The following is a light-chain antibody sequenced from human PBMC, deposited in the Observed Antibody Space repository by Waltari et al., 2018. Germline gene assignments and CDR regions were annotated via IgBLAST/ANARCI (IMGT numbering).Light chain of an antibody. CDR2: KTS. J-gene: IGKJ4*01. Sequence: DIQMTQSPSTLSASVGDRVIITCRASQNINTNLAWYQQKPGGAPKVRIHKTSKLESGVPSRFSGSRSGTEFTLTISSLQPDDFATYYCQQYNSYPVIFGGGTTVEIK. CDR3: QQYNSYPVI. CDR1: QNINTN. V-gene: IGKV1-5*03.